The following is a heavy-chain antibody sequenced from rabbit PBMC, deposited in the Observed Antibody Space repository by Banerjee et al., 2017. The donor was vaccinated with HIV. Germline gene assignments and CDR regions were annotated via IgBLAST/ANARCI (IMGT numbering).Heavy chain of an antibody. CDR2: IYTGSGDT. CDR3: ARGGSYGYTAYGYAIAFNL. V-gene: IGHV1S45*01. D-gene: IGHD6-1*01. Sequence: EESGGGLVKPEGSPTLTCTASGFSFSSTYWICWVRQAPGKGLEWIACIYTGSGDTYYTSWAKGRFTISKTSSTTVTLQMTSLTAADTATYFCARGGSYGYTAYGYAIAFNLWGPGTLVTVS. CDR1: GFSFSSTYW. J-gene: IGHJ4*01.